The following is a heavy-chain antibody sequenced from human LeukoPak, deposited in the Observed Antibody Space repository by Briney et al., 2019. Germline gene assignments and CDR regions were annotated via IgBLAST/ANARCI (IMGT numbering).Heavy chain of an antibody. CDR3: ARDRRLAYCGGDCYFNWFDP. CDR1: GGTFSSYG. Sequence: ASVKVSCKASGGTFSSYGISWVRQAPGQGLEWMGWISAYNGNTNYAQKLQGRVTMTTDTSTSTAYMELRSLRSDDTAVYYCARDRRLAYCGGDCYFNWFDPWGQGTLVTVSS. D-gene: IGHD2-21*02. J-gene: IGHJ5*02. V-gene: IGHV1-18*01. CDR2: ISAYNGNT.